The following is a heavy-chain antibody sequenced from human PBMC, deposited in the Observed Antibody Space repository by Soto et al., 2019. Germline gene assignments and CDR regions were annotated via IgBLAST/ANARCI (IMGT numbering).Heavy chain of an antibody. J-gene: IGHJ3*02. CDR3: TTSPLRFLAPDI. D-gene: IGHD3-3*01. CDR2: IKSKTDGGTT. V-gene: IGHV3-15*01. Sequence: GGSLRLSCAASGFTFSNAWMSWVRQAPGKGLEWVGRIKSKTDGGTTDYAAPVKGRFTISRDDSKNTLYLQMNSLKTEDTAVYYCTTSPLRFLAPDIWGPGTIATVSS. CDR1: GFTFSNAW.